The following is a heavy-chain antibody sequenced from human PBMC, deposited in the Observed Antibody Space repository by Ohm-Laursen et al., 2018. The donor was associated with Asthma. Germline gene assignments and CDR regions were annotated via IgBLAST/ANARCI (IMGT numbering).Heavy chain of an antibody. CDR1: GFTFSDYY. CDR2: ISTSGSTI. Sequence: SLRLSCSASGFTFSDYYMSWIRQAPGKGLEWISYISTSGSTIYYADSVKGRFTISRDNAKSSLYLQMNSLTAEDTAVYYCATGRITIFGPDAYLYYGMDVWGQGTTVTVSS. J-gene: IGHJ6*02. CDR3: ATGRITIFGPDAYLYYGMDV. D-gene: IGHD3-3*01. V-gene: IGHV3-11*01.